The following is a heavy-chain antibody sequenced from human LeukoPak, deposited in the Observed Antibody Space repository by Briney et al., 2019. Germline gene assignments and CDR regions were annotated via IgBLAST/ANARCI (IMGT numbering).Heavy chain of an antibody. V-gene: IGHV4-31*03. CDR3: ARASETLNPIDY. J-gene: IGHJ4*02. D-gene: IGHD2/OR15-2a*01. CDR1: GGSISSGGYY. Sequence: SQTLSLTCTVSGGSISSGGYYWSWIRQHPGEGLEWIGYIYYSGSTYYNPSLKSRVTISVDTSKNQFSLKLSSVTAADTAVYYCARASETLNPIDYWGQGTLVTVPS. CDR2: IYYSGST.